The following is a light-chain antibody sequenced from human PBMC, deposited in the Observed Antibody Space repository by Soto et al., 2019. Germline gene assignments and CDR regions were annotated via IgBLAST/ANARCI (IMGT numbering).Light chain of an antibody. CDR1: SSDVGGYNY. Sequence: QSVLTQPASVSGSPGQSITISCTGTSSDVGGYNYVSWFQQHPGKAPKLKIYEVTIRPSGVSDRFSGSKSGNTASLTVSGLQAEDEADYYCSSYTGGNPSYVFGTGTKLTVL. CDR3: SSYTGGNPSYV. CDR2: EVT. V-gene: IGLV2-14*01. J-gene: IGLJ1*01.